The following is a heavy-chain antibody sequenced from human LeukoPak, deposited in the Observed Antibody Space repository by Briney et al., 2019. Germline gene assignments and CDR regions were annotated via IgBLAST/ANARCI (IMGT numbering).Heavy chain of an antibody. V-gene: IGHV3-23*01. D-gene: IGHD5-24*01. J-gene: IGHJ4*02. CDR1: GFTFSSSA. Sequence: GGSLRLSCAASGFTFSSSAMSWVRQAPGKGLGWVSTISGSDSSTHYADSVKGRFTISRDNPKNTLYLQMNSLRADDTAVYYCAKSGYNRFDYWGQGTLVTVSS. CDR3: AKSGYNRFDY. CDR2: ISGSDSST.